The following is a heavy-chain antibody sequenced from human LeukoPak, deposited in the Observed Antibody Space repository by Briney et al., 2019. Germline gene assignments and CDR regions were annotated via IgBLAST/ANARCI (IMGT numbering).Heavy chain of an antibody. Sequence: GGSLRLSCAASGFTYSSYSINWVRQAPGKGLEWVSCVSSTSSFIYYADSVKGRFTISRDNAQNSLYLQMNSLRAEDTAVYDCARDGRWYSSSSPFYCDYWGQGTLVTVSS. V-gene: IGHV3-21*03. J-gene: IGHJ4*02. CDR1: GFTYSSYS. CDR3: ARDGRWYSSSSPFYCDY. CDR2: VSSTSSFI. D-gene: IGHD6-13*01.